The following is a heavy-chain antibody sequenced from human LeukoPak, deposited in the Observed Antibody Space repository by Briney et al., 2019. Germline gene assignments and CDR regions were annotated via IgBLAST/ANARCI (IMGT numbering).Heavy chain of an antibody. CDR2: INTSGST. CDR1: GGSISSGSYY. D-gene: IGHD1-26*01. Sequence: SETLSLTCTVSGGSISSGSYYWSWIRQPAGKGLEWIGRINTSGSTNYNPSLKSRVSISVDMSKNQLSLKLSSVTAADTAVYYCARVPGSLNAFDIWGQGTMVTVSS. CDR3: ARVPGSLNAFDI. V-gene: IGHV4-61*02. J-gene: IGHJ3*02.